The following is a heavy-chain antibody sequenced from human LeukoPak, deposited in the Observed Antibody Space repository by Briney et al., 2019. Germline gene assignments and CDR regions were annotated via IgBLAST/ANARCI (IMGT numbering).Heavy chain of an antibody. V-gene: IGHV4-39*01. CDR2: VHNVGST. CDR1: GVSTTNGIYY. J-gene: IGHJ4*02. Sequence: SETPSLTCTVSGVSTTNGIYYWAWIRQPPGKGLEWIGSVHNVGSTYYNLSPRSRVTMSIDTSKNQFSLRLNSVTAADTAVYYCARHAEYNSGWHFYLDHWGQGILVTVSS. D-gene: IGHD6-19*01. CDR3: ARHAEYNSGWHFYLDH.